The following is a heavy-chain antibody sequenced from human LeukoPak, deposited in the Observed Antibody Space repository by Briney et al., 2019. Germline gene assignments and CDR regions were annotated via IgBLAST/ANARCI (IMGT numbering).Heavy chain of an antibody. CDR2: IYYSGST. D-gene: IGHD6-19*01. Sequence: PGGSLRLSCAASGFTFSDYYMSWICQPPGKGLGWIGSIYYSGSTYYNPSLKSRVTISVDTSKNQFSLKLSSVTAADTAVYYCARDSYIYSSGWHHFDYWGQGTLVTVSS. J-gene: IGHJ4*02. CDR1: GFTFSDYY. CDR3: ARDSYIYSSGWHHFDY. V-gene: IGHV4-38-2*02.